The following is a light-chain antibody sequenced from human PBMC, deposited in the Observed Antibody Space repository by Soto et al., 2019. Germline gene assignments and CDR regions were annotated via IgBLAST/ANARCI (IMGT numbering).Light chain of an antibody. Sequence: QSALAQPASVSGSPGQSITISCTGTSTDVGAYNYVSWYQQHPGQAPKLIIYDVSDRPSGVSNRFTGSKSGNTASLTISGLHAEDEADYYCNSYTSSSTWVFGGGTKVTVL. CDR2: DVS. CDR3: NSYTSSSTWV. CDR1: STDVGAYNY. V-gene: IGLV2-14*03. J-gene: IGLJ3*02.